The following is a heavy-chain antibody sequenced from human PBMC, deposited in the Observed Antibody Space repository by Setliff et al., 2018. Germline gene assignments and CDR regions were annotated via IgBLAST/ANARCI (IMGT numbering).Heavy chain of an antibody. V-gene: IGHV4-4*07. J-gene: IGHJ4*02. D-gene: IGHD3-10*01. Sequence: PSETLSLTCTISGGSINNYYWNWIRQSADKGLEWIGRIHSSGTTNYNPSLKSRATISIDKSKNHFSLRVTSVTAAGTAVYFCARRDGSIIYREFFDYWGQGALVTVSS. CDR1: GGSINNYY. CDR2: IHSSGTT. CDR3: ARRDGSIIYREFFDY.